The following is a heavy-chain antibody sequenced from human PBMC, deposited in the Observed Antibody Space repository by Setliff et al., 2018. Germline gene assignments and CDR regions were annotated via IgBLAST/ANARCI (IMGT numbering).Heavy chain of an antibody. CDR3: ARYSSGWFFDY. V-gene: IGHV3-48*03. D-gene: IGHD6-19*01. CDR2: ISSSGSTI. CDR1: GFTFSTYE. Sequence: PGGSLRLSCAASGFTFSTYEMNWVRQAPGKGLERVSYISSSGSTIYYVDSVKGRFTISRDNAKNSLYLQMNSLRAEDTAVYYCARYSSGWFFDYWGQGTPVTV. J-gene: IGHJ4*02.